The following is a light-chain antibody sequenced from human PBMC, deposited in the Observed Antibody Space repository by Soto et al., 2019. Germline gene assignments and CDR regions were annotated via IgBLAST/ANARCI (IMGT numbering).Light chain of an antibody. CDR2: GTS. Sequence: EIVLTQSPGTLSVSPGERATLSCRASQTISSNNLAWYQQKPGQAPSLLIYGTSSRATGIPASFSGSGSGKYFTLTTSSLEPEDSAIYYCQQYGSWTFGQGTKVEI. V-gene: IGKV3-20*01. J-gene: IGKJ1*01. CDR3: QQYGSWT. CDR1: QTISSNN.